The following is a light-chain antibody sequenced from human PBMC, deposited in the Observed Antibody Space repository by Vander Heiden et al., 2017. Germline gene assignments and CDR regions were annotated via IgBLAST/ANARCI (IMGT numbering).Light chain of an antibody. V-gene: IGLV2-18*02. Sequence: QSALTQPPSVSGSPGQSVTISCTGTSSDVASFNRVSWYQQPQVTDPKRMIYEVTKRPSGVPDRCSACKSGNTASLTISGLQAEDEADYYCSSYTSSTTPVAFGGGTKLTVL. CDR3: SSYTSSTTPVA. CDR2: EVT. J-gene: IGLJ2*01. CDR1: SSDVASFNR.